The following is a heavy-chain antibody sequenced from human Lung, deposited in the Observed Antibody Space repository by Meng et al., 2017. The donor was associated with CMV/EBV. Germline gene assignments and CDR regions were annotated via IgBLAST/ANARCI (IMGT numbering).Heavy chain of an antibody. V-gene: IGHV1-2*02. CDR1: GYTFIGYY. Sequence: ASVKVSCKASGYTFIGYYMHWVRQAPGQGLEWMGWIHPYTGDTNYAQKFQGRVIMTRDMSINTVYMELSRLRSDDTAVYYCARVQFLGTANDAFDLWGQGTMVTVSS. CDR2: IHPYTGDT. D-gene: IGHD2-21*01. J-gene: IGHJ3*01. CDR3: ARVQFLGTANDAFDL.